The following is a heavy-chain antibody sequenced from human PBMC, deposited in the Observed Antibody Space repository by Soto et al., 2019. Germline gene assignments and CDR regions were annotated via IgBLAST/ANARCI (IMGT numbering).Heavy chain of an antibody. CDR2: ISSSSSTI. CDR1: GFTFSSYS. Sequence: GGSLRLSCAASGFTFSSYSMNWVRQAPGKGLEWVSYISSSSSTIYYADSVKGRFTISRDNAKNTLYLQMDSLRVEDTGVYYCVKISKWLVLQPSFDYWGQGTLVTVSS. D-gene: IGHD6-19*01. CDR3: VKISKWLVLQPSFDY. V-gene: IGHV3-48*01. J-gene: IGHJ4*02.